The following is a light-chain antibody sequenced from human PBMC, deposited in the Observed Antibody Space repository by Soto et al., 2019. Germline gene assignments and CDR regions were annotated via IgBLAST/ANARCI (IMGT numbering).Light chain of an antibody. CDR3: QTWGSGIVV. J-gene: IGLJ2*01. Sequence: QSVLSQSPSASASLGASVKLTCTLSSGHSNYAIAWHQQQPEKGPRYLMKLNSDGSHSKADGIPDRFSGSSSGAERYLTISSLQSEDEADYYCQTWGSGIVVFGGGTKLTVL. V-gene: IGLV4-69*01. CDR1: SGHSNYA. CDR2: LNSDGSH.